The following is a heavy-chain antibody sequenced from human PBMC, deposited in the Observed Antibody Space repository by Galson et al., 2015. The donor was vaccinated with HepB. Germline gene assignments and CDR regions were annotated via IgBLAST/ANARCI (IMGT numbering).Heavy chain of an antibody. D-gene: IGHD3-3*02. CDR2: MNPNSGNT. Sequence: SVKVSCKASGYTFTNYDINWVRQATGQGLEWMGWMNPNSGNTGYAQKFQGRVTMTRNTSISTAYMELSSLRSEDTAVYYCTRGLLIFRGAWVFDPWGQGTLVTVSS. CDR3: TRGLLIFRGAWVFDP. J-gene: IGHJ5*02. CDR1: GYTFTNYD. V-gene: IGHV1-8*01.